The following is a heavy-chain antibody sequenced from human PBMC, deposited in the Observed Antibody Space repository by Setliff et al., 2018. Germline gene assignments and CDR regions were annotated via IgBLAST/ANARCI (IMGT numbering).Heavy chain of an antibody. V-gene: IGHV4-4*08. Sequence: PSETLSLTCIVSADSMNNNFWTWIRRPPGKGLEWIGYIYPDGTTNYNPSLKSRMTISLDMSKNQFSLTLWSVTAADTAMYYCARGINSVSWTPKYWGRGTLVTVSS. J-gene: IGHJ4*02. CDR1: ADSMNNNF. CDR2: IYPDGTT. D-gene: IGHD6-13*01. CDR3: ARGINSVSWTPKY.